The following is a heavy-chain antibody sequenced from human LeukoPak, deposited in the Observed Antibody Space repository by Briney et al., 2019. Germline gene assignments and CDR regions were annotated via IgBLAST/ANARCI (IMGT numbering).Heavy chain of an antibody. V-gene: IGHV3-21*01. J-gene: IGHJ4*02. Sequence: GSLRLSCAASGFTFSSYSMNWVRQAPGKGLEWVSSISSSSSYIYYADSVKGRFTISRDNAKNSLYLQMNSLRAEDTAVYYCARAAVYSGSYYYFDYWGQGTLVTVSS. CDR1: GFTFSSYS. CDR2: ISSSSSYI. CDR3: ARAAVYSGSYYYFDY. D-gene: IGHD1-26*01.